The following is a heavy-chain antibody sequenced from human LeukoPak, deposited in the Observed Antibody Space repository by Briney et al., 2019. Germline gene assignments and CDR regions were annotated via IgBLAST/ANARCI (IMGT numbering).Heavy chain of an antibody. Sequence: GGSLRLSCATSGFSFSTYWMDWVRQSPGKGLEWVAKIKADGGEKDHVASVKGRFTISRDNAKNSLYLQMNSLRAEDTAVYYCARDTEKLRYFDWTSDYFDYWGQGTLVTVSS. CDR3: ARDTEKLRYFDWTSDYFDY. V-gene: IGHV3-7*03. D-gene: IGHD3-9*01. CDR1: GFSFSTYW. J-gene: IGHJ4*02. CDR2: IKADGGEK.